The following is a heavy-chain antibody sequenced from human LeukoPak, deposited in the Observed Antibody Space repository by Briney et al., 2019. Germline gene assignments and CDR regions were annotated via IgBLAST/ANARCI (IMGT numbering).Heavy chain of an antibody. J-gene: IGHJ2*01. D-gene: IGHD2-2*01. CDR1: GGSISSYY. V-gene: IGHV4-34*01. CDR2: INHSGST. Sequence: PAEALSLTCTGYGGSISSYYWSWIRQPPGKGLEWIGEINHSGSTNYNPSLKSRVAISVDTSKNQFSLRVSSVTAADTAVYYCARKAGYCSSTSCSHYWYFDLWGRGTLVTVSS. CDR3: ARKAGYCSSTSCSHYWYFDL.